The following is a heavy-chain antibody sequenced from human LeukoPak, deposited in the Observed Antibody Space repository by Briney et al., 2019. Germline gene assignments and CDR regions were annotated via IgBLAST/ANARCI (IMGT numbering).Heavy chain of an antibody. D-gene: IGHD3-16*01. CDR1: GGSISSYY. CDR3: ARETSQKGAHYMDV. CDR2: IYYSGYT. Sequence: SETLSLTCTVSGGSISSYYWSWIRQPAGKGQRWMGNIYYSGYTTYSPSLRSRVTISVDTSKNQFSLKLSSVTAADTAVYYCARETSQKGAHYMDVWGKGTTITISS. J-gene: IGHJ6*03. V-gene: IGHV4-59*01.